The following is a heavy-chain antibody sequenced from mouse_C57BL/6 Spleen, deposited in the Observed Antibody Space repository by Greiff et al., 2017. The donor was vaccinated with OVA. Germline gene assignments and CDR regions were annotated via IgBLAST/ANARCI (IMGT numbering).Heavy chain of an antibody. V-gene: IGHV1-82*01. Sequence: QVQLQQSGPELVKPGASVKISCKASGYAFSSSWMNWVKQRPGKGLEWIGPIYPGDGDTNYNGKFKGKATLTADKSSSTAYMQLSSLTSEDSAVYFCARSRNGSSYWYFDVWGTGTTVTVSS. D-gene: IGHD1-1*01. CDR1: GYAFSSSW. CDR3: ARSRNGSSYWYFDV. CDR2: IYPGDGDT. J-gene: IGHJ1*03.